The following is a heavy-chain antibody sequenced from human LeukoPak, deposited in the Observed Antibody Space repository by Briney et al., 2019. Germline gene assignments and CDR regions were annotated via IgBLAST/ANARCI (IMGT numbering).Heavy chain of an antibody. J-gene: IGHJ4*02. CDR3: AGDDSSGYSHY. CDR1: GGTFSSYT. CDR2: IIPILGIA. Sequence: SVKVSCKASGGTFSSYTISWVRQAPGQGPEWMGRIIPILGIANYAQKFQGRVTITADKSTSTAYMELSSLRSEDTAVYYCAGDDSSGYSHYWGQGTLVTVSS. D-gene: IGHD3-22*01. V-gene: IGHV1-69*04.